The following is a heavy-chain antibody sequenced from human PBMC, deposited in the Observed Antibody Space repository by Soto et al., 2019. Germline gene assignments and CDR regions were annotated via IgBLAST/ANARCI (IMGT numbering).Heavy chain of an antibody. Sequence: QVQLQESGPGLVKPSQTLSLTCTVSGGSISSDEYYWSWIRQPPGKGLEWIGYIYYIGSTYYNPSLTSRVTISIDTSKNQFSLKLSSVSAADTAVYYCARDRSSSPDYFDYWGQGTLVTVSS. CDR1: GGSISSDEYY. V-gene: IGHV4-30-4*01. D-gene: IGHD6-6*01. J-gene: IGHJ4*02. CDR2: IYYIGST. CDR3: ARDRSSSPDYFDY.